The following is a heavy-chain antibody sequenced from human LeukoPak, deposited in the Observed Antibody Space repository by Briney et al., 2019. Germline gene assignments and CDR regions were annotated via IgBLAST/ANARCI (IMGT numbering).Heavy chain of an antibody. V-gene: IGHV3-66*01. CDR1: GFTVSSNY. Sequence: GGSLRLSCAASGFTVSSNYMSWVRQAPGKGLEWVSVIYSGGSTYYADSVKGRFTISRDNSKNTLYPQMNTLRVEDTAVYYCASRLRDWGQGTLVTVSS. CDR2: IYSGGST. CDR3: ASRLRD. J-gene: IGHJ4*02.